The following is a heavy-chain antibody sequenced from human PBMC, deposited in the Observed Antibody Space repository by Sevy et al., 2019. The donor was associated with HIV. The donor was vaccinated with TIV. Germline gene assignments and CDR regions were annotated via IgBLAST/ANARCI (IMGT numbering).Heavy chain of an antibody. CDR3: ARPYCSGDDCYSELDY. J-gene: IGHJ4*02. V-gene: IGHV3-48*02. Sequence: GGSLRLSCAASGLNFRNYSMTWVRQAPGKGLDWVSYISSGSGTIHYADSVKDRFTISRDNAKNSLFLQMNSLRDEDTAIYYCARPYCSGDDCYSELDYWGQGILVTVSP. CDR2: ISSGSGTI. CDR1: GLNFRNYS. D-gene: IGHD2-15*01.